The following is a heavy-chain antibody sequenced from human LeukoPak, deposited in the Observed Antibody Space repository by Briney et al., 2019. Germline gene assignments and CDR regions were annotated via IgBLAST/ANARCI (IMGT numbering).Heavy chain of an antibody. D-gene: IGHD6-19*01. Sequence: GSLRLSCVASGFTFGIHAMHWVRQAPGKGLEYVSAINSNGGATYYANSLNDRFTISRDNSKNTLYLQMRSLRPEDSAVYYCSKSPSTGWYYFDNWGQGTLVAVSS. CDR3: SKSPSTGWYYFDN. J-gene: IGHJ4*02. V-gene: IGHV3-64*01. CDR2: INSNGGAT. CDR1: GFTFGIHA.